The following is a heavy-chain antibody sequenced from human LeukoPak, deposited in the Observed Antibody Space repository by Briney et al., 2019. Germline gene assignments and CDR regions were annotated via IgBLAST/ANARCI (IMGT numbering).Heavy chain of an antibody. CDR2: IYYSGSA. V-gene: IGHV4-59*01. D-gene: IGHD2-2*01. Sequence: SETLSLTCTVSGGSISSYYWSWIRQPPGKGLEWIGYIYYSGSANYNPSLASRVTMSVDTSKNQFSLKLNSVTAADTAVYYCARDGGCGSSTGCYPDAFHIWGQGTMVTVSS. CDR3: ARDGGCGSSTGCYPDAFHI. CDR1: GGSISSYY. J-gene: IGHJ3*02.